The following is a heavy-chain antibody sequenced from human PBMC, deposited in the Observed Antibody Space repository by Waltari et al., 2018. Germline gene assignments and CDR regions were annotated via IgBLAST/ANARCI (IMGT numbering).Heavy chain of an antibody. Sequence: QVQLQESGPGLVKPSETLSLTCAVSGYSISSGYYWGWIRQPPGKGLEWIGSIYHSGSTYSNPSLKSRVTISVDTSKNQFSLKLSSVTAADTAVYYCARHLAPVNGAFDIWGQGTMVTVSS. CDR3: ARHLAPVNGAFDI. CDR2: IYHSGST. D-gene: IGHD1-1*01. CDR1: GYSISSGYY. V-gene: IGHV4-38-2*01. J-gene: IGHJ3*02.